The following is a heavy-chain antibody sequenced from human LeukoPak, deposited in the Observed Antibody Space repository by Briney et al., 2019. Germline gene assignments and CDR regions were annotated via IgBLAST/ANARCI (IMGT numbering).Heavy chain of an antibody. D-gene: IGHD6-19*01. Sequence: SVKVSCKASGGTFSSYAISWVRQAPGQGLEWMGGIIPIFGTANYAQKFQDRVTITADESTSTAYMELSSLRSEDTAVYYCARGESVAGIATTPDWGQGTLVTVSS. CDR3: ARGESVAGIATTPD. CDR1: GGTFSSYA. V-gene: IGHV1-69*13. J-gene: IGHJ4*02. CDR2: IIPIFGTA.